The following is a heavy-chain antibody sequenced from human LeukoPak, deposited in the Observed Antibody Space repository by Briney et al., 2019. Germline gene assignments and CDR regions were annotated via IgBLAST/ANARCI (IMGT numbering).Heavy chain of an antibody. Sequence: PGGSLRLSCAASGFTFSSYAMSWVRQAPGKGLEWVSAISGSGGSTYYADSVKGRFTISRDNSKSTLYLQMNSLRAEDTAVYYCARKPLENPYYFDYWGQGTLVTVSS. V-gene: IGHV3-23*01. J-gene: IGHJ4*02. CDR1: GFTFSSYA. D-gene: IGHD1-1*01. CDR2: ISGSGGST. CDR3: ARKPLENPYYFDY.